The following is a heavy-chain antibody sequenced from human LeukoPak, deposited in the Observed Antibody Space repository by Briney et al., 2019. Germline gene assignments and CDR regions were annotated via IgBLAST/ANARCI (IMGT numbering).Heavy chain of an antibody. CDR1: GGSISSSSYY. D-gene: IGHD2-2*01. Sequence: SETLSLTCTVSGGSISSSSYYWGWIRQPPGKGLEWIGSMYYSGNTYYNPSLKSRVTISVDTSENQFSLKLSSLTAADTAVYYCARMLYCSSTSCAPDALDIWGQGTMVTVSS. V-gene: IGHV4-39*01. J-gene: IGHJ3*02. CDR3: ARMLYCSSTSCAPDALDI. CDR2: MYYSGNT.